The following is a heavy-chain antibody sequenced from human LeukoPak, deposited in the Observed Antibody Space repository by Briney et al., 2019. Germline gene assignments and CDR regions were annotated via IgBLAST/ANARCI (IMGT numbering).Heavy chain of an antibody. CDR3: ARGKLRYFDWLSAPDAFDI. Sequence: SETLSLTCAVYGGSFSGDFWSWIRQSPGKGLEWIGEINHGGSTTYNPSLQSRVTMSVDTSTNQISLKMTSVTAADTAVYYCARGKLRYFDWLSAPDAFDIWGQGTMVTVSS. V-gene: IGHV4-34*01. CDR1: GGSFSGDF. D-gene: IGHD3-9*01. J-gene: IGHJ3*02. CDR2: INHGGST.